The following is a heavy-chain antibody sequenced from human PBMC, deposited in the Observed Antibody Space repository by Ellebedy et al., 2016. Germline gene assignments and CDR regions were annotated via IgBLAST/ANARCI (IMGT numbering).Heavy chain of an antibody. J-gene: IGHJ4*02. CDR3: ARYLATRDWPPYFDN. Sequence: SETLSLTCTVSGGSINGYYWSWKRQAPGKGLEWIGYIHYSGSTNYNPSLKSRVTMSVDTSKNQLSLEVRSVTAADTAVYFCARYLATRDWPPYFDNWGQGALVTVSS. D-gene: IGHD3/OR15-3a*01. CDR1: GGSINGYY. CDR2: IHYSGST. V-gene: IGHV4-59*08.